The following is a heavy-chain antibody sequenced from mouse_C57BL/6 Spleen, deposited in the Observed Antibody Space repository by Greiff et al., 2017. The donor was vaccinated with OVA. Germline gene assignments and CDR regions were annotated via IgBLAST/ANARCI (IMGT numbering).Heavy chain of an antibody. CDR1: GYTFTSYW. CDR2: IHPNSGST. CDR3: ARCPYGYETGDFDY. Sequence: QVQLQQPGAELVKPGASVKLSCKASGYTFTSYWMHWVKQRPGQGLEWIGMIHPNSGSTNYNEKFKSKATLTVDKSSSTAYMQLSSLTYEDSAVYYCARCPYGYETGDFDYWGQGTTLTVSS. J-gene: IGHJ2*01. V-gene: IGHV1-64*01. D-gene: IGHD2-2*01.